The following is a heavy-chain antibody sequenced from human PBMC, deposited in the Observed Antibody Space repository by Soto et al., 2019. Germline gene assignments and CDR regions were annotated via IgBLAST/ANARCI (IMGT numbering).Heavy chain of an antibody. CDR3: AKVSEGSMITFGGVIAS. D-gene: IGHD3-16*01. Sequence: SETLSLTCAVYGGSFSGYYWSWIRQPPGKGLEWIGEINHSGSTNYNPSLKSRVTISVDTSRNQFSLIVNSVTAADTAVYFCAKVSEGSMITFGGVIASWGQGTLVTVSS. CDR2: INHSGST. CDR1: GGSFSGYY. V-gene: IGHV4-34*01. J-gene: IGHJ5*01.